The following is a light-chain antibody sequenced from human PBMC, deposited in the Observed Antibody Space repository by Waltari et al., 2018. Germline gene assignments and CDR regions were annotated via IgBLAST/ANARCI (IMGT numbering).Light chain of an antibody. Sequence: IQMSQSPSSLSASVGDRVTITCRASQGISSYLNWYQQKPGKAPKLLIYYANSLASGVPSRFSGSGYGTEFTLTISSLQPEDFVTYYCQQGNSNPWTFGQGTKVEIK. V-gene: IGKV1-13*02. CDR1: QGISSY. CDR2: YAN. CDR3: QQGNSNPWT. J-gene: IGKJ1*01.